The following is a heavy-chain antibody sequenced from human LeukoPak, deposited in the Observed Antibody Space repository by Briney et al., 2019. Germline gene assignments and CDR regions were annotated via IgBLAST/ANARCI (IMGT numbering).Heavy chain of an antibody. CDR2: IYYSGST. CDR1: GGSISSYY. Sequence: PSETLSLTCTVSGGSISSYYWSWIRQPPGKGLEWIGYIYYSGSTNYNPSLKSRVTISVDTSKNQFSLKLSSVTAADTAVYYCARRAQGWGSSPFDPWGQGTLVTVSS. CDR3: ARRAQGWGSSPFDP. V-gene: IGHV4-59*08. D-gene: IGHD2-2*01. J-gene: IGHJ5*02.